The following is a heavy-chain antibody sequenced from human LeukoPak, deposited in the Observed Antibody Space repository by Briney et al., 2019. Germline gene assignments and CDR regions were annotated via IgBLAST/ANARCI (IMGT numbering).Heavy chain of an antibody. CDR3: AKGGTYGDPPLYFNY. J-gene: IGHJ4*02. CDR2: ISGSGGST. Sequence: PGGSLRLSCAASGFTFSSYAMSWVRQAPGKGLEWVSAISGSGGSTYYADSVKGRFTISRDNSKNTLYLHMNSLRAEDTAVYYCAKGGTYGDPPLYFNYWGQGTLVTVSS. CDR1: GFTFSSYA. D-gene: IGHD4-17*01. V-gene: IGHV3-23*01.